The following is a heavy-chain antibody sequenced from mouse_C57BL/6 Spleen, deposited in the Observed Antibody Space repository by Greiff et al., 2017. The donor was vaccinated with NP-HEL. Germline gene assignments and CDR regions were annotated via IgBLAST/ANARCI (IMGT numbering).Heavy chain of an antibody. Sequence: VQLQQSGPELVKPGASVQIPCKASGYTFTDYNMDWVKQSHGKSLEWIGDIHPNNGCPIYNQKFTGTATLTVDQSSSTAYMELRSLTSEDTAVYYCARQLRLLNYALDYWGQGPSVTFSS. CDR2: IHPNNGCP. CDR3: ARQLRLLNYALDY. D-gene: IGHD3-2*02. V-gene: IGHV1-18*01. CDR1: GYTFTDYN. J-gene: IGHJ4*01.